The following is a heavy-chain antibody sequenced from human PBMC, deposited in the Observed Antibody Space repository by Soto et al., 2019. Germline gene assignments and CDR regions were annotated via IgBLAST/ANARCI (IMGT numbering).Heavy chain of an antibody. D-gene: IGHD1-26*01. J-gene: IGHJ4*02. V-gene: IGHV3-33*01. CDR3: ARDATSGSYSRCDD. CDR2: IYYDGSNK. Sequence: QVQLVESGGGVVQPGRSLRLSCAASGFSFSNYGMHWVRQAPGKGLEWVAAIYYDGSNKEYADSVKGRFTISRDNSKNTLFLQMDSVRAEDTAVYYCARDATSGSYSRCDDGGQGNLVTVSS. CDR1: GFSFSNYG.